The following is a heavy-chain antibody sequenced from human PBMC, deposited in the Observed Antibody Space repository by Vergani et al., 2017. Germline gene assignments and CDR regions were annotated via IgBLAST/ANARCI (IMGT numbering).Heavy chain of an antibody. CDR1: GSSFTSYW. V-gene: IGHV5-10-1*01. CDR2: IDPSDSYT. J-gene: IGHJ5*02. D-gene: IGHD2-15*01. CDR3: ARRLVVAASGWFDP. Sequence: EVQLVQSGAEVKKPGESLKISCQVSGSSFTSYWIGWLRQMPGKGLEWLGRIDPSDSYTNYSPSFQGHVTISADKSISTAYLQWSSLKASDTAMYYCARRLVVAASGWFDPWGQGTLVTVSS.